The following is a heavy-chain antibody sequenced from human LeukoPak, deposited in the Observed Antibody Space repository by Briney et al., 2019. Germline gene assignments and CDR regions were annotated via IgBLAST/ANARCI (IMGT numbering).Heavy chain of an antibody. CDR1: GGTFSSYA. J-gene: IGHJ4*02. V-gene: IGHV1-69*05. D-gene: IGHD3-22*01. Sequence: GASVKVSCKASGGTFSSYAISWVRQAPGQGLEWMGGIIPIFSTANYAQKFQGRVTITTDESTSTAYMELSSLRSEDTAVYYCARGGEGHDSSGYYWYYFDYWGQGTLVTVSS. CDR3: ARGGEGHDSSGYYWYYFDY. CDR2: IIPIFSTA.